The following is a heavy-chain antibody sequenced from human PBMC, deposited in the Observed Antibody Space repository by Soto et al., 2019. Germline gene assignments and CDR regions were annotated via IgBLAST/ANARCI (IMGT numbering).Heavy chain of an antibody. V-gene: IGHV5-51*01. J-gene: IGHJ3*02. Sequence: ESLKGYQKGAGETLTSHWIGSVRQMRVKGREGMGIIYPGDSDTRNSPSFQGQVTISADKSISTAYLQWSSLKASDTAMYYCARRLPSPEDAFDIWGQGTMVTVSS. CDR1: GETLTSHW. CDR3: ARRLPSPEDAFDI. CDR2: IYPGDSDT.